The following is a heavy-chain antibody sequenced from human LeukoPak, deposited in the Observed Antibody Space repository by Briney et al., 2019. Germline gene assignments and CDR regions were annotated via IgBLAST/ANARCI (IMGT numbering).Heavy chain of an antibody. CDR3: ASLGITGTHDNWFDP. J-gene: IGHJ5*02. CDR2: IKQDGSEK. CDR1: GFTFSRYW. Sequence: GGSLRLSCAASGFTFSRYWMSWVRQAPGKGLEWVANIKQDGSEKYYVDSVKGRFTISRDNAKNSLYLQMNSLRAEDTAVYYCASLGITGTHDNWFDPWGQGTLVTVSS. V-gene: IGHV3-7*01. D-gene: IGHD1-20*01.